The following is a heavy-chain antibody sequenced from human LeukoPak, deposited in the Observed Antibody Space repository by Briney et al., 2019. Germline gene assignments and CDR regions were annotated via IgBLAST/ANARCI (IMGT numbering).Heavy chain of an antibody. CDR3: VEARKNNGKIPGGFDI. V-gene: IGHV3-64D*06. Sequence: GGSLRPSCSASGFTFSSYAMHWVRQAPGKGLEYVSAISSNGGSTYYADSVKGRFTISRDNSKNTLYLQMSSLRAEDTAVYYCVEARKNNGKIPGGFDIWGQGTVVTISS. CDR2: ISSNGGST. J-gene: IGHJ3*02. D-gene: IGHD1-14*01. CDR1: GFTFSSYA.